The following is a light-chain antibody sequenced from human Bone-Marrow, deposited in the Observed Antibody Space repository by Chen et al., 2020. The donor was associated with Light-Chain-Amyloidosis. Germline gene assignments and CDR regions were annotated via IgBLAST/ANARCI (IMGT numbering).Light chain of an antibody. CDR3: HQYYTYPWT. J-gene: IGKJ1*01. CDR2: DAS. V-gene: IGKV1-5*01. CDR1: ESISTW. Sequence: DIQLTQSPSTLSASVGDRVTITCRASESISTWLAWYQQKPGKAPKFLIYDASSLESGVPSRFSGSGSETEFTLTISSLQPDDFATYFCHQYYTYPWTFGQGATVVV.